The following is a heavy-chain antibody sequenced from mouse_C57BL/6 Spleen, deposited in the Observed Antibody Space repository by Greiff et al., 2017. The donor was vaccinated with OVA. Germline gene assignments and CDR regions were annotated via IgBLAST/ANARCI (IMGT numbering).Heavy chain of an antibody. V-gene: IGHV1-50*01. CDR3: ARRGGNYFFAY. D-gene: IGHD2-1*01. Sequence: QVQLQQPGAELVKPGASVKLSCKASGYTFTSYWMQWVKQRPGQGLAWIGEIDPSDSYTNYNQKFKGKATLTVDTSSSTAYMQLSSLTSEDSAVYYCARRGGNYFFAYWGQGTLVTVSA. CDR2: IDPSDSYT. CDR1: GYTFTSYW. J-gene: IGHJ3*01.